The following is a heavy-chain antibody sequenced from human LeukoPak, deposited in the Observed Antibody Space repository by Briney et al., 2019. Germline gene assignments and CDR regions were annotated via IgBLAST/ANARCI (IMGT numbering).Heavy chain of an antibody. J-gene: IGHJ4*02. Sequence: RGSLRLSCAASGFTFTSYGMHWVRQTPGKGLEWVAFIRYDGSNKYYADSVKGRFTISRDNSKNTLYLQMNSLRAENTAVYYCAKDQYYYDSSGPDYWGQGTLVTVSS. CDR2: IRYDGSNK. CDR3: AKDQYYYDSSGPDY. D-gene: IGHD3-22*01. CDR1: GFTFTSYG. V-gene: IGHV3-30*02.